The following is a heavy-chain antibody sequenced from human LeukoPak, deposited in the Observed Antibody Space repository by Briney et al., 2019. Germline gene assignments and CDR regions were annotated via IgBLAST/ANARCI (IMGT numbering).Heavy chain of an antibody. J-gene: IGHJ4*02. Sequence: PGGSLRLSCAASGFAFSDFYMSWVRQAPGKGLEWVSYITGGGGTMYYADSVKGRFTISRDNAKNSVYLQMNSLRAEDTAVYYCARDRHSGHFDWGQGTLVTVSS. CDR3: ARDRHSGHFD. CDR1: GFAFSDFY. V-gene: IGHV3-11*01. D-gene: IGHD1-26*01. CDR2: ITGGGGTM.